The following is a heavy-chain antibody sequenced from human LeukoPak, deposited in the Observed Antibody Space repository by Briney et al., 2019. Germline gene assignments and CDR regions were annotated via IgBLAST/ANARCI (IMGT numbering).Heavy chain of an antibody. V-gene: IGHV3-21*04. CDR3: ARDVAAFDY. CDR1: GFTFSNYS. J-gene: IGHJ4*02. CDR2: IGSSSHFR. Sequence: GGSLRLSCAASGFTFSNYSMNWVRQAPGKGLEWVSSIGSSSHFRYYADSLKGRVTISRDNAKNSLYLQMNSLRVEDMAVYYCARDVAAFDYWGQGTLVTVSS. D-gene: IGHD6-25*01.